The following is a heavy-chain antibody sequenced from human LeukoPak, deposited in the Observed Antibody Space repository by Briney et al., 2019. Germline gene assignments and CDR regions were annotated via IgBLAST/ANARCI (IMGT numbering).Heavy chain of an antibody. CDR3: ARAGPWAFDI. V-gene: IGHV3-7*04. J-gene: IGHJ3*02. D-gene: IGHD3-10*01. Sequence: GGSLRLSCAASGFTFSSYWTSWVRQAPGKGREWVANIKQDGSEKYYVDSVKGRFTISRDNAKNSLYLQMNSLRGEDTAVYYCARAGPWAFDIWGQGTMVTVSS. CDR2: IKQDGSEK. CDR1: GFTFSSYW.